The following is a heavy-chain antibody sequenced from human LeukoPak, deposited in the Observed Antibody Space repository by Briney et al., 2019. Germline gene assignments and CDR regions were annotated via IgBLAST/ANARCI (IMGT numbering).Heavy chain of an antibody. CDR2: IYSGGAT. V-gene: IGHV3-66*01. D-gene: IGHD2-15*01. CDR3: ARSLGYSSGG. Sequence: GGSLRLSCTASGFTVSSNYMSWVRQAPGKGLEWVSVIYSGGATYHADSVKARFTISRDNAKDTLYLQMHSLRVDDTAVYYCARSLGYSSGGWGQGTLVTVSS. CDR1: GFTVSSNY. J-gene: IGHJ4*02.